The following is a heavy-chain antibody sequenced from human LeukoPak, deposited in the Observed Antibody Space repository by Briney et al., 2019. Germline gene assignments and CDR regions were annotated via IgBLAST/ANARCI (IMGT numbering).Heavy chain of an antibody. CDR3: ARKKEQDY. CDR2: ISSSSSYI. J-gene: IGHJ4*02. V-gene: IGHV3-21*01. CDR1: GFTFSSYS. D-gene: IGHD1/OR15-1a*01. Sequence: PGGSLSLCFAASGFTFSSYSMNWVRQAPAKGLEWVSSISSSSSYIYYADSVKGRFTIYRDNAKNSLYLQMNTLKAEDTAVYYCARKKEQDYWGQETLVTVSS.